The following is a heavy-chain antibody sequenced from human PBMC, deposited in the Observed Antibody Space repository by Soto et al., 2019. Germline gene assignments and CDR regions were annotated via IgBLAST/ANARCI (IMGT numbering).Heavy chain of an antibody. Sequence: QVTLKESGPVLVQPTETLTLTCTVSGFSLSNARMGVSWIRQPPGKALEWLAHVYSNDEKSYSTSLKRRFTISKDASKSQLVLTMANMDPVDTATYFCARVDERAYTGYGLDYFDSWGQGAPVTVSS. J-gene: IGHJ4*02. CDR3: ARVDERAYTGYGLDYFDS. CDR1: GFSLSNARMG. CDR2: VYSNDEK. V-gene: IGHV2-26*01. D-gene: IGHD5-12*01.